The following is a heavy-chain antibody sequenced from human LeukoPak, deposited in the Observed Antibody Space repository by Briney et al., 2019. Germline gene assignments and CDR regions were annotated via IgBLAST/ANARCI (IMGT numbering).Heavy chain of an antibody. CDR1: GGSMRSYY. J-gene: IGHJ2*01. Sequence: KTSETLSLTCNVSGGSMRSYYWSWIRQPPGKGLEWIGYIYYSGSNNYNPSLKSRVTISLDMSKNQFSLKLTSVTAADTALYYCARGRLAAAVAGTARYFDLWGRGTLVTVSS. CDR3: ARGRLAAAVAGTARYFDL. CDR2: IYYSGSN. D-gene: IGHD6-19*01. V-gene: IGHV4-59*01.